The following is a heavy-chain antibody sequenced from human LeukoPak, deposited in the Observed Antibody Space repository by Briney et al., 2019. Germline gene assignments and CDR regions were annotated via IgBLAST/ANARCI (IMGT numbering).Heavy chain of an antibody. CDR3: ARQAVARDFDY. V-gene: IGHV3-48*03. CDR2: ISSSGSTI. Sequence: EGSLRLSCAASGFTFSSYEMNWVRQAPGKGLEWVSYISSSGSTIYYADSVKGRFTISRDNAKNSLYLQMNSLRAEDTAVYYCARQAVARDFDYWGQGTLVTVSS. J-gene: IGHJ4*02. D-gene: IGHD4-23*01. CDR1: GFTFSSYE.